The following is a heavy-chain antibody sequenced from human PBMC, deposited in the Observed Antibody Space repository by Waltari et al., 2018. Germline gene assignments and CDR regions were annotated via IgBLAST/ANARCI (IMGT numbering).Heavy chain of an antibody. CDR1: GGSISSYY. CDR2: IYYSGST. V-gene: IGHV4-59*01. CDR3: ARDLSSWYSNWFDP. Sequence: QVQLQESGPGLVKPSETLSLTCTVSGGSISSYYWSWIRQPPGKGLEWIGYIYYSGSTNYNPSLKNRVTISVDTSKNQFSLKLSSVTAADTAVYYCARDLSSWYSNWFDPWGQGTLVTVSS. D-gene: IGHD6-13*01. J-gene: IGHJ5*02.